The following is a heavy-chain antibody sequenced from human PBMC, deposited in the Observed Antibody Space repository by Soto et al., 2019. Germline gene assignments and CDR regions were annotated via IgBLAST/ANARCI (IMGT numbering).Heavy chain of an antibody. V-gene: IGHV4-34*01. D-gene: IGHD6-13*01. J-gene: IGHJ4*02. CDR2: INHSGST. CDR1: GGSFSGYY. Sequence: SETLSLTCAVYGGSFSGYYWSWIRQPPGKGLEWIGEINHSGSTNYNPSLKSRVTISVDTSKNQFSLKLSSVTAADTAVYYCARDIAAAGQFDYWGQGTLVT. CDR3: ARDIAAAGQFDY.